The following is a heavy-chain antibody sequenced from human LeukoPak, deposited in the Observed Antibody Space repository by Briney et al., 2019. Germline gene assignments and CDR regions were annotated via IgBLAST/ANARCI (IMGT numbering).Heavy chain of an antibody. Sequence: GGSLRLSCAASGFTFSSYWMSWVRQAPGKGLEWVANIKQDGSEKYYVDSVKGRFTISRDNAKNSLYLQMNGLRAEDTAVYYCARLYCSGGSCYPGQFDYWGQGTLVTVSS. CDR1: GFTFSSYW. D-gene: IGHD2-15*01. V-gene: IGHV3-7*01. CDR3: ARLYCSGGSCYPGQFDY. J-gene: IGHJ4*02. CDR2: IKQDGSEK.